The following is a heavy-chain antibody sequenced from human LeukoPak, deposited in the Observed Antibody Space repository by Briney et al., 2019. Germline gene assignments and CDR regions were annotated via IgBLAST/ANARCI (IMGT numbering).Heavy chain of an antibody. Sequence: PSETLSLTCTVSGDSVSSSTYYWGWIRQPPGKGLEWIGSIYYNGNTNYNPSLQSRVTISVDTSKNQFSLNLNSMTAADTAVYYCARHARSQAASEGCFDYWGQGTLVTVSS. CDR1: GDSVSSSTYY. CDR3: ARHARSQAASEGCFDY. CDR2: IYYNGNT. V-gene: IGHV4-39*01. J-gene: IGHJ4*02. D-gene: IGHD6-25*01.